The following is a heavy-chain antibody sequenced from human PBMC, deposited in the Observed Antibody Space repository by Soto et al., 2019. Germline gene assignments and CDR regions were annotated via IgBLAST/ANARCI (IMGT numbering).Heavy chain of an antibody. CDR3: AKDRNYDYVWGSYREDAFDI. V-gene: IGHV3-30*18. CDR1: GFTFSSYG. D-gene: IGHD3-16*02. CDR2: ISYDGSNK. J-gene: IGHJ3*02. Sequence: GGSLRLSCAASGFTFSSYGMHWVRQAPGKGLEWVAVISYDGSNKYYADSVKGRFTISRDNSKNTLYLQMNSLRAEDTAVYYCAKDRNYDYVWGSYREDAFDIWGQGTMVTV.